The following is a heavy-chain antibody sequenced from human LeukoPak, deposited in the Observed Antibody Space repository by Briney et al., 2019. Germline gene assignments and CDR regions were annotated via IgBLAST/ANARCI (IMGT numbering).Heavy chain of an antibody. J-gene: IGHJ4*02. CDR1: GGSIRMSTYY. D-gene: IGHD6-19*01. CDR3: VTNGTVTVAGTKFNYFDY. V-gene: IGHV4-39*01. CDR2: IYHRGST. Sequence: PSETLSLTCTVSGGSIRMSTYYWGWIRQPPGKGLEWIGSIYHRGSTHYNPSLRSRVTMSVDTSKNQFTLKVTAVTAADTAVYYCVTNGTVTVAGTKFNYFDYWGQGALVTVSS.